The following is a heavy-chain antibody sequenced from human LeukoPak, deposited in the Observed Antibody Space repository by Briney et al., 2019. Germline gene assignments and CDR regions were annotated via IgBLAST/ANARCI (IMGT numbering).Heavy chain of an antibody. J-gene: IGHJ4*02. Sequence: SETLSLTCTVSGGSISTYYWSWIRQPPGKGLEWITYISYSGSTNYNPSLKSRVTISVDTSKNQFSLKLSSVTAADTAVYYCARDGRDDALDYWGQGTLVTVSS. V-gene: IGHV4-59*01. CDR1: GGSISTYY. CDR2: ISYSGST. CDR3: ARDGRDDALDY. D-gene: IGHD5-24*01.